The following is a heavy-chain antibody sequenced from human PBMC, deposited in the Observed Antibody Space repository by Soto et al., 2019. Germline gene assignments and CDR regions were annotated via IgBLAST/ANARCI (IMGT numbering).Heavy chain of an antibody. CDR1: GYSFTSYW. Sequence: PGESLKISCKGSGYSFTSYWIGWVRQMPGKGLEWMGIIYPGDSDTRYSPSFQGQVTISADKSISTAYLQWSSLKASDTAMYYCAPAAAGPVEYYYYYGMDVWGQGTTVTVSS. V-gene: IGHV5-51*01. J-gene: IGHJ6*02. CDR3: APAAAGPVEYYYYYGMDV. CDR2: IYPGDSDT. D-gene: IGHD6-13*01.